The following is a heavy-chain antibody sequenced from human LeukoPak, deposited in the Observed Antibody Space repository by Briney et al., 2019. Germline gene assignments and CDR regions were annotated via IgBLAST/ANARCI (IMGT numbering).Heavy chain of an antibody. D-gene: IGHD6-6*01. CDR2: IYYTGST. J-gene: IGHJ5*02. V-gene: IGHV4-39*07. Sequence: SETLSLTCTVSGGSISSSSYYWDWIRQPPGKGLEWIGGIYYTGSTYYNPSLKSRVTISVDTAKNQFSLKLSSVTAADTAVYYCAREPRIAATKWFDPWGQGILVTVSS. CDR3: AREPRIAATKWFDP. CDR1: GGSISSSSYY.